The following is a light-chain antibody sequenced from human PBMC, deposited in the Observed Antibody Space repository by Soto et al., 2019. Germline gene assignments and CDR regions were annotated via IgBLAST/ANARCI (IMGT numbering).Light chain of an antibody. V-gene: IGKV3-20*01. Sequence: EIVLTQSPGTLSLSPGERATLSCRASQSVSSSYLAWYQQKPGQAPRLLIYGASSRATGIPDRFSGSGSGTDFTLTIRRLEPEDFAVYYCQQYGSSPAGTFGQGTKV. CDR3: QQYGSSPAGT. J-gene: IGKJ1*01. CDR1: QSVSSSY. CDR2: GAS.